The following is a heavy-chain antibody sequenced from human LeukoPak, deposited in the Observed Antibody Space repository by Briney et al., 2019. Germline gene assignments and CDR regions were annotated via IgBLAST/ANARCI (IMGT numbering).Heavy chain of an antibody. V-gene: IGHV3-21*01. CDR2: ISSSSSYI. Sequence: GGSLRLSCAASGFTFSSYSMNWVRQAPGKGLEWVSSISSSSSYIYYADSVKGRFTISRDNAKNSLYLQMNSLRAEDTAVYYCARERSGSRWFDPWGQGTLVTVSS. CDR3: ARERSGSRWFDP. CDR1: GFTFSSYS. J-gene: IGHJ5*02. D-gene: IGHD1-26*01.